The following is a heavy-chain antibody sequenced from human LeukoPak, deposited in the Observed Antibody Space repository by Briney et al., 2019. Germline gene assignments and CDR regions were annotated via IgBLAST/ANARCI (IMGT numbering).Heavy chain of an antibody. Sequence: GGSLRLPCAASGFTFSNYWMHWVRQALWKGLVWVSRINSDGSSTIYADSVKGRFTISRDNAKNTLYLQMNSLRAEDTAVYYCARGVAAIGKSPDYWGQGTLVTVSS. D-gene: IGHD1-1*01. CDR1: GFTFSNYW. CDR3: ARGVAAIGKSPDY. CDR2: INSDGSST. V-gene: IGHV3-74*01. J-gene: IGHJ4*02.